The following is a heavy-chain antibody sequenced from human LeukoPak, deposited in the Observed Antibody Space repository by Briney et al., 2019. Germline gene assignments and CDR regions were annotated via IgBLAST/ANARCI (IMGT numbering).Heavy chain of an antibody. CDR3: ARDHRSGYSGYDAGNYFDY. CDR1: GFTFSSYW. Sequence: PGGSLRPSCAASGFTFSSYWMSWVRQAPGKGLEWVANIKQDGSEKYYVDSVKGRFTISRDNAKNSLYLQMNSLRAEDTAVYYCARDHRSGYSGYDAGNYFDYWGQGTLVTVSS. CDR2: IKQDGSEK. D-gene: IGHD5-12*01. J-gene: IGHJ4*02. V-gene: IGHV3-7*01.